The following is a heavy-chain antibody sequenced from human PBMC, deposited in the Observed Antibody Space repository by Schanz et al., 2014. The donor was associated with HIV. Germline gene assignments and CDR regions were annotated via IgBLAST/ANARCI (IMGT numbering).Heavy chain of an antibody. CDR1: GFTFSTYT. J-gene: IGHJ4*02. CDR2: ISYDGSDK. V-gene: IGHV3-30*03. D-gene: IGHD6-13*01. Sequence: VQLAESGGGLVKPGGSLRLSCTASGFTFSTYTMNWVRKAPGKGLEWVAMISYDGSDKYYADSVKGRFTISRDDSKNTLYLQMNSLRAEDTAVYYCARHPRPYSSSWYEYYFDYWGQGTLVTVSS. CDR3: ARHPRPYSSSWYEYYFDY.